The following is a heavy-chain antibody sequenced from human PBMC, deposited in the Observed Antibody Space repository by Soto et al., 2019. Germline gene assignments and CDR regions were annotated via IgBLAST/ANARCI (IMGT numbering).Heavy chain of an antibody. CDR1: GYRFADYV. CDR2: INAGYGNT. CDR3: ARDIGNSGRNWFDP. D-gene: IGHD1-1*01. V-gene: IGHV1-3*01. J-gene: IGHJ5*02. Sequence: ASLKVSCKGSGYRFADYVVHWGRKAPGQRLEWMGWINAGYGNTKYSQKFQDRVTMTRDTSATTAYMELSSLIFEDTAVYYCARDIGNSGRNWFDPRGQGTLVTVSS.